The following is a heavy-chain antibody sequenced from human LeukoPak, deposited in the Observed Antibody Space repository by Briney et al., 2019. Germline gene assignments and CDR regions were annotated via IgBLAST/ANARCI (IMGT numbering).Heavy chain of an antibody. CDR1: GGSISSYY. D-gene: IGHD3-3*01. V-gene: IGHV4-34*01. CDR3: ARRAAYYDFWSGYYTGAKVFFDY. J-gene: IGHJ4*02. CDR2: INHSGST. Sequence: SETLSLTCTVSGGSISSYYWSWIRQPPGKGLEWIGEINHSGSTNYNPSLKSRVTISVDTSKNQFSLKLSSVTAADTAVYYCARRAAYYDFWSGYYTGAKVFFDYWGQGTLVTVSS.